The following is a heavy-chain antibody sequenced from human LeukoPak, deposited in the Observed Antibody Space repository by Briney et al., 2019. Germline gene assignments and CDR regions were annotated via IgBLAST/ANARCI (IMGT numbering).Heavy chain of an antibody. CDR2: IYYSGST. CDR1: GGSISSSSYY. Sequence: SETLSLTCTVSGGSISSSSYYWGWIRQPPGKGLGWIGSIYYSGSTYYNPSLKSRVTISVDTSKNQFSLKLSSVTAADTAVYYCARQLRGYSYGRRIDYWGQGTLVTVSS. D-gene: IGHD5-18*01. J-gene: IGHJ4*02. V-gene: IGHV4-39*01. CDR3: ARQLRGYSYGRRIDY.